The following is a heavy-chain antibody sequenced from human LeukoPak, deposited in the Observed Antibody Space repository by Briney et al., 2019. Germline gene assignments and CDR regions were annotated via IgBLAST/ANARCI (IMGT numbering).Heavy chain of an antibody. CDR2: MNPNSGNT. CDR1: GHTFTSYD. Sequence: ASVKVSCKASGHTFTSYDINWVRQATGQGLEWMGWMNPNSGNTGYAQKFQGRVTITRNTSISTAYMELSSLRSEDTAVYYCARSIAARQGVDYWGQGTLVTVSS. D-gene: IGHD6-6*01. J-gene: IGHJ4*02. V-gene: IGHV1-8*03. CDR3: ARSIAARQGVDY.